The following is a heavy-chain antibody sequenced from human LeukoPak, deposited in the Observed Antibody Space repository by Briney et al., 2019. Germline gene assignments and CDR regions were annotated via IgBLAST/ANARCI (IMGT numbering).Heavy chain of an antibody. D-gene: IGHD3-10*01. CDR1: ARSISSSSYY. CDR3: ARHIDSGSYGGMDV. V-gene: IGHV4-39*01. Sequence: SQTRSLTCTVSARSISSSSYYWGWIRQPPGKGLEWIVSIYYSGSTYYNPSLKSRGTISVDTSKNHFSLKLSSVTAADTAVYYCARHIDSGSYGGMDVWGQGNTVTVSS. CDR2: IYYSGST. J-gene: IGHJ6*02.